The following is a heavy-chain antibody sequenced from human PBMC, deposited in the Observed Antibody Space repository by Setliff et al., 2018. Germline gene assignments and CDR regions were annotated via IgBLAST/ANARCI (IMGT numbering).Heavy chain of an antibody. CDR2: IHGEGINT. CDR3: MKKIIAGGGPPYDYFDY. J-gene: IGHJ4*02. CDR1: GFTFSTYV. Sequence: PGGSLRLSCAASGFTFSTYVMTWVRQAPGKGLEWVSSIHGEGINTYYADSVKGRFTISRDNPKNTLFLQMNSLRADDTAVYYCMKKIIAGGGPPYDYFDYWGQGTLVTVSS. V-gene: IGHV3-23*01. D-gene: IGHD1-26*01.